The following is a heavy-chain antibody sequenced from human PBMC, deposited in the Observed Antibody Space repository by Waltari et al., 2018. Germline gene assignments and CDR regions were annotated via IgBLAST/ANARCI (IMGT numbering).Heavy chain of an antibody. V-gene: IGHV3-21*01. D-gene: IGHD3-22*01. CDR3: ARDADYYDSSGYADAFDI. J-gene: IGHJ3*02. Sequence: EVQLVESGGGLVKPGGSLRLSCAASGFTFSSYSMNWVRQAPGKGLEWFSSISSSSSYIYYADSVKGRFTISRDNAKNSLYLQMNSLRAEDTAVYYCARDADYYDSSGYADAFDIWGQGTMVTVSS. CDR1: GFTFSSYS. CDR2: ISSSSSYI.